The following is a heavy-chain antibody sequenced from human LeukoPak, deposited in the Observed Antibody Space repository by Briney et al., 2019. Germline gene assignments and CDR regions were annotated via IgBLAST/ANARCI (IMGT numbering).Heavy chain of an antibody. Sequence: PGGSLRLSCAAPGFTFSSYAMSWGRQAPGKGLEMVSANSGSGGSTYYADSVKGRFTISRDNSKNTLYLQMNSLRAEDTAVYYCAKDWLGIAAAGDEFDYWGQGTLVTVSS. CDR1: GFTFSSYA. V-gene: IGHV3-23*01. CDR3: AKDWLGIAAAGDEFDY. CDR2: NSGSGGST. J-gene: IGHJ4*02. D-gene: IGHD6-13*01.